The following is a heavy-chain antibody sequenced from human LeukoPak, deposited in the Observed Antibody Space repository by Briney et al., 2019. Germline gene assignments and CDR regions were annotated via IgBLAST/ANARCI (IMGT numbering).Heavy chain of an antibody. J-gene: IGHJ3*02. CDR3: AREGAQDAFDI. CDR2: ITTGGETT. CDR1: GFSFNNNA. Sequence: GGSLRLSCTASGFSFNNNAMTWVRQVPAKGLEWVSSITTGGETTYYADSVKGRFTISRDNAKNSLYLQMNSLRAEDTAVYYCAREGAQDAFDIWGQGTMVTVSS. D-gene: IGHD4/OR15-4a*01. V-gene: IGHV3-48*03.